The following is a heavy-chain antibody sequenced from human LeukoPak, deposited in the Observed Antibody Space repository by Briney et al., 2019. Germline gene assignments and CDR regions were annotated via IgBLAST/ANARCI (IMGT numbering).Heavy chain of an antibody. Sequence: GASVKVSCKASGYTFTGYYMHWVRQAPGQGLEWMGWINPNSGGTNYAQKFQGRVTMTRDTSISTAYMELSRLRSDDTAVYYCARMAKQLDLLEHYYYYYMDVWGKGTTVTVSS. D-gene: IGHD6-6*01. CDR2: INPNSGGT. CDR1: GYTFTGYY. J-gene: IGHJ6*03. V-gene: IGHV1-2*02. CDR3: ARMAKQLDLLEHYYYYYMDV.